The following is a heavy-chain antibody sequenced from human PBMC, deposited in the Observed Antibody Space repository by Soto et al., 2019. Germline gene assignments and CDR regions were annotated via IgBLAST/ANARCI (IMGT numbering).Heavy chain of an antibody. CDR2: IYATGTT. D-gene: IGHD1-1*01. J-gene: IGHJ5*02. CDR1: GASISGFY. Sequence: SETLSLTCTVSGASISGFYWSWIRKSAGKGLEWIGRIYATGTTGYNPSLKSRVMMSVDTSKNQFSLKLRSVTAADTAVYYCVRDGTKTLRDWFDPWGQGISVTVSS. V-gene: IGHV4-4*07. CDR3: VRDGTKTLRDWFDP.